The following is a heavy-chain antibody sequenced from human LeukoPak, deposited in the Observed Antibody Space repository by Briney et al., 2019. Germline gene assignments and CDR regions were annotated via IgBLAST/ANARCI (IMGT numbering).Heavy chain of an antibody. CDR2: INPGNSDI. J-gene: IGHJ4*02. CDR1: GYNFASQL. Sequence: GESLNISCTHSGYNFASQLIGWVRQMPGEGLEWKGIINPGNSDIVYTPSFQGQASISADKSTSTVFLQWGSLTASYSAMYYCSTRAVSGTSPVVWGQGTLVTVSS. D-gene: IGHD2-15*01. CDR3: STRAVSGTSPVV. V-gene: IGHV5-51*01.